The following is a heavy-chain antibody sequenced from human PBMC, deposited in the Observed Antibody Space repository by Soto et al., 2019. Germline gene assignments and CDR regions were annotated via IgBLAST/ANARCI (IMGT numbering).Heavy chain of an antibody. V-gene: IGHV4-59*01. D-gene: IGHD3-16*01. Sequence: SETLSLTCTVSGGSISSYYWSWIRQPPGKGLEWIGYIYYSGSTNYNPSLKSRVTISVDTSKNQFSLKLSSVTAADTAVYYCARPRGGEAFDIWGQGTMVTVSS. CDR1: GGSISSYY. CDR3: ARPRGGEAFDI. J-gene: IGHJ3*02. CDR2: IYYSGST.